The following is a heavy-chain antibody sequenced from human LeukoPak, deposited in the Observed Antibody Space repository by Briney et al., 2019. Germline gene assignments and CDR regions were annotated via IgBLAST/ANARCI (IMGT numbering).Heavy chain of an antibody. CDR1: GGTFSSYA. CDR2: MNPNSGNA. Sequence: ASVKVSCKASGGTFSSYAISWVRQAPGQGLEWMGWMNPNSGNAAYAQKFQGRVTMTRNTSISTAYMELSSLRSEDTAVYYCARGFRRDYRNFDFERYFDYWGQGTLVTVSS. V-gene: IGHV1-8*02. CDR3: ARGFRRDYRNFDFERYFDY. J-gene: IGHJ4*02. D-gene: IGHD3-9*01.